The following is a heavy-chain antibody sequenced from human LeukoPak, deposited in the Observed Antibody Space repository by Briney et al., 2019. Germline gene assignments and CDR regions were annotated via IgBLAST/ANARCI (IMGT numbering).Heavy chain of an antibody. CDR1: GYTLTELS. V-gene: IGHV1-69*06. Sequence: SVKVSCKVSGYTLTELSMHWVRQAPGQGLEWMGGIIPIFGTANYAQKFQGRVTITADKSTGTAYMELSSLRSEDTAVYYCASGGIIWFGELLRFDYWGQGTLVTVSS. D-gene: IGHD3-10*01. J-gene: IGHJ4*02. CDR3: ASGGIIWFGELLRFDY. CDR2: IIPIFGTA.